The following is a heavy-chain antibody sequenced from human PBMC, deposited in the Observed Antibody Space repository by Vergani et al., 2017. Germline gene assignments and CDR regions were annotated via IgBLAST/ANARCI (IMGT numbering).Heavy chain of an antibody. Sequence: QVRLVQSGAEVRKPGSSVKVSCKASGGTFGSYVTHWVRQAPGQGLEWMGGFIPVFDTKNYAQKFKGRVNITADESTRTAYMELSGLRHEDTAVYYRARGTLANGFYYYMDVWGKGTKVTVSS. CDR1: GGTFGSYV. CDR2: FIPVFDTK. J-gene: IGHJ6*03. CDR3: ARGTLANGFYYYMDV. D-gene: IGHD5-24*01. V-gene: IGHV1-69*12.